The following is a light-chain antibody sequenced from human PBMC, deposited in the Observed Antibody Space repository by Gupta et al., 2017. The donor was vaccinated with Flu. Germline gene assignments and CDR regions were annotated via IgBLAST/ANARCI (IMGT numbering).Light chain of an antibody. V-gene: IGLV6-57*02. J-gene: IGLJ2*01. CDR2: EDS. CDR1: IASNY. Sequence: IASNYVQWYQRRPGSAPTTVIYEDSRRPSGVPDRFSGSIDSSSNFASLTISGLKTEDEADYFCQSYDSDTVVFGGGTKLTVL. CDR3: QSYDSDTVV.